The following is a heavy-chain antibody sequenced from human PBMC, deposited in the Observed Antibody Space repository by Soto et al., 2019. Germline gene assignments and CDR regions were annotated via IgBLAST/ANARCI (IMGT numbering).Heavy chain of an antibody. CDR1: GFTFSSYS. V-gene: IGHV3-48*01. J-gene: IGHJ6*03. CDR3: AKEGAVFTNYYYYMDV. Sequence: GGSLRLSCAASGFTFSSYSMNWVRQAPGKGLEWVSYISSSSSTIYYADSVKGRFTISRDNSKNTLYLQMNSLRAEDTAVYYCAKEGAVFTNYYYYMDVWGKGTTVTVSS. D-gene: IGHD3-3*01. CDR2: ISSSSSTI.